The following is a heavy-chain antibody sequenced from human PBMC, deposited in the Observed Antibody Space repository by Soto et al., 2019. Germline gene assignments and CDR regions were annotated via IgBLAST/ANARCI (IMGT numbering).Heavy chain of an antibody. CDR2: IIVSGGST. CDR1: GFIFSSYV. V-gene: IGHV3-23*01. CDR3: AKEKGETRTAFPVYYYYGLDV. D-gene: IGHD1-7*01. J-gene: IGHJ6*02. Sequence: GGSLRLSCAASGFIFSSYVMSWVRQAPGKGLEWVSTIIVSGGSTYYADSVKGRFTISRDNSKNTLYLQMNSLRAEDTALYYCAKEKGETRTAFPVYYYYGLDVWGQGTTVTVSS.